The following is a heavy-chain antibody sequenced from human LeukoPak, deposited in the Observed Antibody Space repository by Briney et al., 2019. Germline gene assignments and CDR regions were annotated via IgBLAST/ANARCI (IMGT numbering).Heavy chain of an antibody. CDR3: AADYYGSGSYNLDY. CDR1: GCTFSSYW. CDR2: INSDGSST. D-gene: IGHD3-10*01. J-gene: IGHJ4*02. Sequence: GGSLRLSCAASGCTFSSYWMHWVRQAPGKGLVWVSRINSDGSSTSYADSVKGRFTISRDNAKNTLYLQMNSLRAEDTAVYYCAADYYGSGSYNLDYWGQGTLVTVSS. V-gene: IGHV3-74*01.